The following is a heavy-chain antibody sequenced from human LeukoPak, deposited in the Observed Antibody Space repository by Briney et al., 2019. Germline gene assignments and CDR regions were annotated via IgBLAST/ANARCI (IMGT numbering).Heavy chain of an antibody. J-gene: IGHJ6*02. CDR1: GFTFSSYA. CDR3: AKSEGYSYGYGTSSDV. Sequence: GGSLRLSCAASGFTFSSYAMSRVRKAPEEGLESASAIRGSGGSPDYADSVKGRFTISRDNSKNSLYLQMNSLRAEDTAVYYCAKSEGYSYGYGTSSDVWGQGTTVTVSS. D-gene: IGHD5-18*01. CDR2: IRGSGGSP. V-gene: IGHV3-23*01.